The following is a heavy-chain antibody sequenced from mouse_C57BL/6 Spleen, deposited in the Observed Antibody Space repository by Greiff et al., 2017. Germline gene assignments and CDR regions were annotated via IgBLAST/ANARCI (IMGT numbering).Heavy chain of an antibody. CDR3: ARRELGQGDYFDY. Sequence: QVQLQQSGAELVRPGASVKLSCKASGYTFTDYYINWVKQRPGQGLEWIARIYPGSGNTYYNEKFKGKATLTAEKSSSTAYMQLSSLTSEDSAVYFCARRELGQGDYFDYWGQGTTLTVSS. CDR2: IYPGSGNT. J-gene: IGHJ2*01. V-gene: IGHV1-76*01. CDR1: GYTFTDYY. D-gene: IGHD4-1*01.